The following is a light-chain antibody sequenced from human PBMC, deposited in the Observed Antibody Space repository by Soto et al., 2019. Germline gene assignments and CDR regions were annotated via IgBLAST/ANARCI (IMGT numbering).Light chain of an antibody. J-gene: IGLJ2*01. CDR3: ASYTSSSTSVI. V-gene: IGLV2-14*01. CDR2: EVS. Sequence: QSALTQPASVSGSPGQSITISCTGTSSDVGGYKYVSWYQQHPDKAPKLIIFEVSNRPSGISGRFSGSNSGKSASLTFSGLQAGDEADYYCASYTSSSTSVIFGRGTKLTVL. CDR1: SSDVGGYKY.